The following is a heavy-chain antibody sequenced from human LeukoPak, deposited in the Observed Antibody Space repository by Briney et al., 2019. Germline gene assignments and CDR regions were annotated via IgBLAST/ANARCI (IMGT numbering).Heavy chain of an antibody. Sequence: ASVKVSCKASGYTFTSYYMHWVRQAPGQGLGWMGIINPSGGSTSYAQKFQGRVTMTRDTSTSTVYMELSSLRSEDTAVYYCARDGAYDSSGIPLFDYWGQGTLVTVSS. CDR1: GYTFTSYY. D-gene: IGHD3-22*01. CDR3: ARDGAYDSSGIPLFDY. J-gene: IGHJ4*02. CDR2: INPSGGST. V-gene: IGHV1-46*01.